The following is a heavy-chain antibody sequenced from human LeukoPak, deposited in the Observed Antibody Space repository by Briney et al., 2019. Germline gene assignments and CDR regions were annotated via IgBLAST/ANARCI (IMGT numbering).Heavy chain of an antibody. CDR2: ISSSSSYI. D-gene: IGHD4-11*01. CDR3: ARGAMTTVSWFDP. CDR1: GFTFSSYS. V-gene: IGHV3-21*01. J-gene: IGHJ5*02. Sequence: GGSLRLSCAASGFTFSSYSMNWVRQAPGKGLEWVSSISSSSSYIYYADSVKGRFTISRDNAKNSLYLQMNSLRAEDTAVYYCARGAMTTVSWFDPWGQGTLVTVSS.